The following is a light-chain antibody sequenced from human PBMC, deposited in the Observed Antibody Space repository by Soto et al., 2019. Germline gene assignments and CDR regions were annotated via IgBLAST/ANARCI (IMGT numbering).Light chain of an antibody. CDR1: QSVSSS. J-gene: IGKJ1*01. V-gene: IGKV3-15*01. CDR3: PPYNKRLT. Sequence: EIVMTQSPATLSVSPGERATLSCRASQSVSSSLAWYQQKPGQAPRLLIYGASTRATGIPARFSGSGSGTEFTLPIHRLPSQNFAVYYCPPYNKRLTFGQGTKVEIQ. CDR2: GAS.